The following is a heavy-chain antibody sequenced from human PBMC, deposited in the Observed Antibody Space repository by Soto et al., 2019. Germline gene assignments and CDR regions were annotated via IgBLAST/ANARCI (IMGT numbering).Heavy chain of an antibody. J-gene: IGHJ5*02. CDR2: IYYSGST. Sequence: ASETLSLTCTVSGGSISSYYWSWIRQPPGKGLEWIGYIYYSGSTNYNPSLKSRVTISVDTSKNQFSLKLSSVTAADTAVYYCARSQDVLLGLGGGFAWFDPGGKETLVTVPS. CDR1: GGSISSYY. D-gene: IGHD3-10*01. V-gene: IGHV4-59*01. CDR3: ARSQDVLLGLGGGFAWFDP.